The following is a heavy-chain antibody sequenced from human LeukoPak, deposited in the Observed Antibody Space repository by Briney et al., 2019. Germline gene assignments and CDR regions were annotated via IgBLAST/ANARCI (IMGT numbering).Heavy chain of an antibody. V-gene: IGHV4-38-2*02. J-gene: IGHJ4*02. CDR3: GRDRPTGYYDY. CDR2: INHSGIS. CDR1: SYSISSGYY. D-gene: IGHD3-9*01. Sequence: ASETLSLTCTVSSYSISSGYYWGWIRQPPGQGLEWIASINHSGISYYNPSLKSRVTISVDTSKNQFSLKVTSVTAADTAVYYCGRDRPTGYYDYWGQGTLVTVSS.